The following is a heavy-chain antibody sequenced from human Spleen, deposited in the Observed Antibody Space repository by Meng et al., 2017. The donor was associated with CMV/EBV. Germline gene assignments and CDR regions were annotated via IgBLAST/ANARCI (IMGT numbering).Heavy chain of an antibody. CDR3: EKTSDFWNGFGGWLDP. V-gene: IGHV4-59*01. CDR1: GGAIRGNY. CDR2: IYYSGNT. D-gene: IGHD3-3*01. Sequence: SETLSLTCSVSGGAIRGNYWSWIRQPPGKGQVWIGYIYYSGNTDYNSSLKSRVTISVDTSNKQFSLRLSSVTTADTAIYYCEKTSDFWNGFGGWLDPWGQGILVTVSS. J-gene: IGHJ5*02.